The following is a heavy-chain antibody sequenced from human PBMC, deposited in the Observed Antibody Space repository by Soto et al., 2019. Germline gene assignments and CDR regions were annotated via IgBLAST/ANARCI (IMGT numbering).Heavy chain of an antibody. CDR1: GYSFTTYG. CDR3: AREGSSPYYYYGMDV. D-gene: IGHD2-15*01. J-gene: IGHJ6*02. Sequence: QVQLVQSGAEVKKPGASVKGSCKASGYSFTTYGIAWVRQAPGQGLEWMGWISTYNGDTDYAQNLQGRVIMTTDTSTTTAYMELRTLRSEDTAGYYFAREGSSPYYYYGMDVWCQGTTVSVSS. V-gene: IGHV1-18*01. CDR2: ISTYNGDT.